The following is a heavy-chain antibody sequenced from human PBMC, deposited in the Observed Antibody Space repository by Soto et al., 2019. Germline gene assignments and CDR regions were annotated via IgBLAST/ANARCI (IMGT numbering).Heavy chain of an antibody. CDR2: IYFSGRT. J-gene: IGHJ6*02. CDR3: SRDVDFGEEDV. CDR1: GGSISSDY. V-gene: IGHV4-59*01. Sequence: SETLSLTCTVSGGSISSDYWNWIRQPPGKGLEWIGYIYFSGRTNYNPSLKSRVTISIDTSKNQFSLKLTSATAADTAVYYCSRDVDFGEEDVWGQGTTVTVSS. D-gene: IGHD4-17*01.